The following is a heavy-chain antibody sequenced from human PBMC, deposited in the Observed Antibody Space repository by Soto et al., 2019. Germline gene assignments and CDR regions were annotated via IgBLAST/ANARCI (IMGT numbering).Heavy chain of an antibody. D-gene: IGHD3-22*01. J-gene: IGHJ4*02. CDR1: GGTFSSYA. V-gene: IGHV1-69*13. CDR2: IIPIFGTA. Sequence: GASVKVACKASGGTFSSYAISWVRQAPGQGLEWMGGIIPIFGTANYAQKFQGRVTITADESTSTAYMELSSLRSEDTAVYYCLPYYYDSSGSEYYFDYWGQGTLVTVSS. CDR3: LPYYYDSSGSEYYFDY.